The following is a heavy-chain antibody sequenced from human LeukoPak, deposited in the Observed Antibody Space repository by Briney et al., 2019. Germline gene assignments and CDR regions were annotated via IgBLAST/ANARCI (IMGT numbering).Heavy chain of an antibody. CDR1: GFTFRGYG. Sequence: GGSLRLSCAASGFTFRGYGMHWVRQAPGKGLEWVAFIRYDGTNKYQADSVKGRFTISRDNSKNTLYLQMNSLRAEDTAVYYCARDADYYDSSGYCYGLDYWGQGTLVTVSS. V-gene: IGHV3-30*02. CDR3: ARDADYYDSSGYCYGLDY. J-gene: IGHJ4*02. CDR2: IRYDGTNK. D-gene: IGHD3-22*01.